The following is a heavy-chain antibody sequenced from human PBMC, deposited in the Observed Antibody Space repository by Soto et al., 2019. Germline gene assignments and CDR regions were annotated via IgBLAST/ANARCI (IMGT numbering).Heavy chain of an antibody. CDR2: IYYTGST. Sequence: PSETLSLTCTVSGASSGSGTYYWGWIRQPPGKGLEWIGSIYYTGSTYYNPSLKSRVTISVDTSKNQFSLKLSSVTAADTAVYYCARMYGSSYGFLANWGQGTRVTVSS. D-gene: IGHD5-18*01. CDR1: GASSGSGTYY. V-gene: IGHV4-39*01. J-gene: IGHJ4*02. CDR3: ARMYGSSYGFLAN.